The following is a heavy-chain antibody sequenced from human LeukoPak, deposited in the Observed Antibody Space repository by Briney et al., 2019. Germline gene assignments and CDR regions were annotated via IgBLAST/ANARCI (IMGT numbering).Heavy chain of an antibody. D-gene: IGHD6-19*01. CDR3: ARGGRKAVAGTPNWFDP. Sequence: GGSLRLSCAASGFTFSSYGMNWVRQAPGKGLEWVSYIRSSSSTIYYADSVKGRFTISRDNAKNSLYLQMNSLRAEDTAVYYCARGGRKAVAGTPNWFDPWGQGTLVTVSS. CDR1: GFTFSSYG. J-gene: IGHJ5*02. V-gene: IGHV3-48*01. CDR2: IRSSSSTI.